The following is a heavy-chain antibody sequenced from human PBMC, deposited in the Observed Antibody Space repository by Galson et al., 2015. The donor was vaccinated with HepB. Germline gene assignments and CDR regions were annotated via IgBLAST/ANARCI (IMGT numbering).Heavy chain of an antibody. Sequence: SLRLSCAASGFTFDDYAMHWVRQAPGKGLEWVSGISWNSGSIGYADSAKGRFTISRDNAKNSLYLQMNSLRAEDTALYYCAKGRDLGYCSSTSCYTGFDYWGQGTLVTVSS. V-gene: IGHV3-9*01. J-gene: IGHJ4*02. D-gene: IGHD2-2*02. CDR1: GFTFDDYA. CDR3: AKGRDLGYCSSTSCYTGFDY. CDR2: ISWNSGSI.